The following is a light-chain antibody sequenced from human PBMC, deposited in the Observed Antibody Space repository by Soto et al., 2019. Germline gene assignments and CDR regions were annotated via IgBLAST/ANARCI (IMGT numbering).Light chain of an antibody. J-gene: IGLJ1*01. CDR1: SSDVGGYHY. CDR2: EVT. Sequence: QSALTQPASVSGSPGQSITISCTGTSSDVGGYHYVSWYQQLPGKAPKLMIYEVTKRPSGVSNRFSGSKSGNTASLTISGLQAEDEADYYCSSYTSSSTRVFGTGTKLTVL. V-gene: IGLV2-14*01. CDR3: SSYTSSSTRV.